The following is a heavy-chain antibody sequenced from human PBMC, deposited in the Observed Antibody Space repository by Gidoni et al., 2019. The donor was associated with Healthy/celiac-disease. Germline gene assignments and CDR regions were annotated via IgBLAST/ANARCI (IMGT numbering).Heavy chain of an antibody. V-gene: IGHV3-21*01. CDR2: ISSSSSYI. Sequence: EVQLVESGGGLVKPGGSLRLACAASGFPFSSYSMNWVRQAPGKGLEWVSYISSSSSYIYYADAVKGRFTISRDNAKNSLYLQMNSLRAEDTAVYYCARVARGSSWFDYWGQGTLVTVSS. CDR1: GFPFSSYS. CDR3: ARVARGSSWFDY. D-gene: IGHD6-13*01. J-gene: IGHJ4*02.